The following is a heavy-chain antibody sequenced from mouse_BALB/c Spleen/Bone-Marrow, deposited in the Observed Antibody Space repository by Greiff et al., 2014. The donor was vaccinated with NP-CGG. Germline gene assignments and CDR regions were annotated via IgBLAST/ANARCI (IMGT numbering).Heavy chain of an antibody. CDR3: ASGDY. J-gene: IGHJ2*01. Sequence: QVHVKQSGPELVKPGASVRISCTASDYTFTSYYIHWVKQRPGQGLEWIGWIYPGNVNTKYNEKFKGKATLTADKSSSTAYLQLSSLTSEDSAVYFCASGDYWGQGTTLTVSS. CDR2: IYPGNVNT. CDR1: DYTFTSYY. V-gene: IGHV1S56*01.